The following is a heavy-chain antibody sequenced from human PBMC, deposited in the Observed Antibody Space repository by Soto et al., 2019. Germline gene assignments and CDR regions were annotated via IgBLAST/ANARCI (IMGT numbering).Heavy chain of an antibody. CDR2: IIPIFGTA. CDR1: GGTFSSYA. V-gene: IGHV1-69*13. Sequence: ASVKVSCKASGGTFSSYAISWVRQAPGQGLEWMGGIIPIFGTANYAQRFQGRVTITADESTSTAYMELSSLRSEDTAVYYCARDQERLSFGYYFDYWGQGTLVTVSS. D-gene: IGHD3-16*01. CDR3: ARDQERLSFGYYFDY. J-gene: IGHJ4*02.